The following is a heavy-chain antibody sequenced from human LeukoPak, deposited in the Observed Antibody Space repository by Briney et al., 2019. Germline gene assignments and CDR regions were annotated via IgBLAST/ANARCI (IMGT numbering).Heavy chain of an antibody. CDR1: GFTVSSNE. J-gene: IGHJ3*02. CDR2: ISSSSSYI. Sequence: GGSLRLSCAASGFTVSSNEMSWVRQAPGKGLEWVSSISSSSSYIYYADSVKGRFTISRDNAKNSLYLQMNSLRAEDTAVYYCARGLSSTTRGDAFDIWGQGTMVTVSS. V-gene: IGHV3-21*01. CDR3: ARGLSSTTRGDAFDI. D-gene: IGHD2-2*01.